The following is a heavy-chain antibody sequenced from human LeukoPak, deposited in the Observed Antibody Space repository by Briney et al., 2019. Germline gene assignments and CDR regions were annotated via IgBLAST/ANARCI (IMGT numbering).Heavy chain of an antibody. J-gene: IGHJ5*02. CDR1: GLSFSNYW. CDR2: IKEDGSIE. D-gene: IGHD5-24*01. Sequence: GRSLRLSCAASGLSFSNYWMSWVRQAPGKRLEWVANIKEDGSIEDYVESVKGRFTVSRDNAKNSLCLQMNSLRVEDTAVYYCVSQQLAPPWGQGTLVTVSS. V-gene: IGHV3-7*01. CDR3: VSQQLAPP.